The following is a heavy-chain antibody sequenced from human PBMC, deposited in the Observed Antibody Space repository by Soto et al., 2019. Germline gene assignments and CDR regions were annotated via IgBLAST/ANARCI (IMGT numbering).Heavy chain of an antibody. CDR2: TYHSGST. CDR3: ATFTYYSDSSGSSYYFDY. J-gene: IGHJ4*02. D-gene: IGHD3-22*01. CDR1: GGSMSSGGYS. Sequence: SETLSLTCAVSGGSMSSGGYSWSWIRQPPGKGLEWIGYTYHSGSTYYNPSLKSRVTTSVDRSKNQFSLKLSSVTAADTAVYYCATFTYYSDSSGSSYYFDYWGQGTLVTVSS. V-gene: IGHV4-30-2*01.